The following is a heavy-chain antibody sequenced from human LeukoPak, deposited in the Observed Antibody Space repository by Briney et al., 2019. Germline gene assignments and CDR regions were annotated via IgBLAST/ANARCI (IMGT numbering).Heavy chain of an antibody. D-gene: IGHD6-13*01. V-gene: IGHV4-34*01. CDR2: INHSGST. CDR1: GGSFSGYY. CDR3: AREAEAAAGTVLSVKYFRH. J-gene: IGHJ1*01. Sequence: SETLSLTCAVYGGSFSGYYWSWIRQPPGKGLEWIGEINHSGSTNYNPSLKSRVTISVDTSKNQFSLKLSSVTAADTAVYYCAREAEAAAGTVLSVKYFRHWGQGTLVTVSS.